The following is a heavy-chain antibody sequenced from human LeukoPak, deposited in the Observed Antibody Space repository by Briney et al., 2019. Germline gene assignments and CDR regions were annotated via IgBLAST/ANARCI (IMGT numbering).Heavy chain of an antibody. Sequence: PGGSLRLSCAASGFTFSDYYMSWIRQAPGKGLEWVSYISSSGSTIYYADSVKGRFTISRDNSKNMLYLQMNSLRAEDTAVYYCAKGKKDTVVLVAATSYYYMDVWGKGTTVTISS. CDR1: GFTFSDYY. V-gene: IGHV3-11*01. D-gene: IGHD2-15*01. CDR3: AKGKKDTVVLVAATSYYYMDV. CDR2: ISSSGSTI. J-gene: IGHJ6*03.